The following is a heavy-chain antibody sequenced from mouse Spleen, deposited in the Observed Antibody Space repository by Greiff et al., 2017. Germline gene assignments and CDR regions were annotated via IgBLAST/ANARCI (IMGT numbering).Heavy chain of an antibody. CDR3: ARSLTGTFAY. J-gene: IGHJ3*01. CDR2: INPSSGYT. D-gene: IGHD4-1*01. Sequence: VKLMESGAELARPGASVKMSCKASGYTFTSYTMHWVKQRPGQGLEWIGYINPSSGYTKYNQKFKDKATLTADKSSSTAYMQLSSLTSEDSAVYYCARSLTGTFAYWGQGTLVTVSA. CDR1: GYTFTSYT. V-gene: IGHV1-4*01.